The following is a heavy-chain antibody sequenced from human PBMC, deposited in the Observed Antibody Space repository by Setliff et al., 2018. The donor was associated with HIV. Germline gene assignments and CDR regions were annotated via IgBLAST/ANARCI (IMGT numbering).Heavy chain of an antibody. CDR2: IKTKPNDYAT. Sequence: PGGSLRLSCSASGFTFSGSALHWVRQASGKGLEWVGRIKTKPNDYATAHAASVKGRFTISREDSQNTAYLQMNSLRTEDTAVYFCAVSPDGDCATTKCANWFDPWGQGTQVTVSS. CDR3: AVSPDGDCATTKCANWFDP. V-gene: IGHV3-73*01. D-gene: IGHD4-17*01. CDR1: GFTFSGSA. J-gene: IGHJ5*02.